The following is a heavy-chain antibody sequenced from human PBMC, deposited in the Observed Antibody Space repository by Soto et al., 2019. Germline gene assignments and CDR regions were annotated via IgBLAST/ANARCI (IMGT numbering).Heavy chain of an antibody. CDR3: AKVGYYDSSGHNWFDP. V-gene: IGHV3-23*01. D-gene: IGHD3-22*01. CDR1: GFTFSSYV. Sequence: GGSLRLACAVSGFTFSSYVMSWVRQAPGKGLEWVSAISVSGGSTYYADSVKGRFTISRDNSKNTLYLQMNSLRADDTAVYYCAKVGYYDSSGHNWFDPWGRGTLVTVSS. CDR2: ISVSGGST. J-gene: IGHJ5*02.